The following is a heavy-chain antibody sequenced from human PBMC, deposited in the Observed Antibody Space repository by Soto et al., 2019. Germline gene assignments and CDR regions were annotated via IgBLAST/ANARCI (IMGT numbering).Heavy chain of an antibody. CDR2: IYYSGST. Sequence: PSETLSLTCTVSGGSISSYYWSWIRQPPGKGLEWIGYIYYSGSTNYNPSLKSRVTISVDTSKNQFSLKLSSVTAADTAVYYCARRGRTVTQFDPWGQGTLVTVS. CDR3: ARRGRTVTQFDP. J-gene: IGHJ5*02. V-gene: IGHV4-59*08. D-gene: IGHD4-4*01. CDR1: GGSISSYY.